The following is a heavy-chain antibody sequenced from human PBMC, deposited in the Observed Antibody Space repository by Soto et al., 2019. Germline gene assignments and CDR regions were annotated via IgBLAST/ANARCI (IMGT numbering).Heavy chain of an antibody. CDR3: ARDPYRGVSVVAAYYRYFDY. V-gene: IGHV1-2*04. Sequence: ASVKVSCKASGYTFTGYYMHWVRQAPGQGLEWMGWINPNSGGTNYAQKFQGWVTMTRDTSMSTAYMELSSLRSEDTAVYYCARDPYRGVSVVAAYYRYFDYWGQGTLVTVSS. CDR1: GYTFTGYY. J-gene: IGHJ4*02. CDR2: INPNSGGT. D-gene: IGHD2-15*01.